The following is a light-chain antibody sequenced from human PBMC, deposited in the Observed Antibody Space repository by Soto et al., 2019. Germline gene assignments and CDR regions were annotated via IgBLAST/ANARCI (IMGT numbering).Light chain of an antibody. CDR1: SSDVGAYNY. V-gene: IGLV2-14*01. Sequence: QSALTQPASVSGSPGQSITISCTGTSSDVGAYNYVSWYQHHPGKVPKLLIYEVTNRPSGLSNRFSGSKSDNTASLTISGLQAEDEADYYCVSHISVAYRSIYVFGTGTKLTVL. CDR2: EVT. J-gene: IGLJ1*01. CDR3: VSHISVAYRSIYV.